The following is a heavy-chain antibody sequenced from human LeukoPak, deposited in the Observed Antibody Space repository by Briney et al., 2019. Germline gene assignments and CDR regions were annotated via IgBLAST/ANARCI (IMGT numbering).Heavy chain of an antibody. J-gene: IGHJ4*02. Sequence: PGGSLRLSCEASGFTFSSYSMNWVRQAPGKGLEWVSAISSSSDYIFYADSAKGRFTISRDNAKNSLYLQMNSLRAEDTAVYYCARYGVSSSRSYIDYWGQGTLVTVSS. V-gene: IGHV3-21*01. CDR1: GFTFSSYS. CDR2: ISSSSDYI. CDR3: ARYGVSSSRSYIDY. D-gene: IGHD2-2*01.